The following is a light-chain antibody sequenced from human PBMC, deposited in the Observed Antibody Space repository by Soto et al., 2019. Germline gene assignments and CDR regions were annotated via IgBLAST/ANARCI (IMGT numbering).Light chain of an antibody. J-gene: IGKJ2*01. CDR2: DAS. Sequence: DIQMTQSPSTLSASVGDRVTITCRASQSISSWLAWYQQKPGKAPKLLIYDASSLESGVPSRFSGSGSGTEFTLPISSLQPDDFATYYCQQYNSYPYTFGKGTKLEIK. V-gene: IGKV1-5*01. CDR3: QQYNSYPYT. CDR1: QSISSW.